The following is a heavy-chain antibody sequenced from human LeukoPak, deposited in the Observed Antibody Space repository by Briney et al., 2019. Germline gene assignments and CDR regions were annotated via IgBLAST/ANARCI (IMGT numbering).Heavy chain of an antibody. J-gene: IGHJ3*02. V-gene: IGHV1-69*05. D-gene: IGHD1-26*01. CDR2: IIPIFGTA. Sequence: ASVKVSCKASGGTFSSYAISWVRQAPGQGLEWMGGIIPIFGTANYAQKFQGRVTITTDESTSTAYMELSSLRSEDTAVYYCARDRGRKVGAEFDIWGQGTMVTVSS. CDR3: ARDRGRKVGAEFDI. CDR1: GGTFSSYA.